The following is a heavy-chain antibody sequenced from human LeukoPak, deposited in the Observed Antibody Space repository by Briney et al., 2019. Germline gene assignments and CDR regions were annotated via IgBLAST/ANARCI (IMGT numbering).Heavy chain of an antibody. V-gene: IGHV4-59*01. J-gene: IGHJ4*01. CDR3: ARDAPAGLGYFSSTSCYSYFEY. CDR2: IYYSGST. Sequence: NPSETLSLTCTVSGGSISSYYWSWIRQPPGKGLEWIGYIYYSGSTNYNPSLKRRVTISVDTSKNQFSLKLSSVTAADTAGYYCARDAPAGLGYFSSTSCYSYFEYWGQGTLVNVSS. CDR1: GGSISSYY. D-gene: IGHD2-2*02.